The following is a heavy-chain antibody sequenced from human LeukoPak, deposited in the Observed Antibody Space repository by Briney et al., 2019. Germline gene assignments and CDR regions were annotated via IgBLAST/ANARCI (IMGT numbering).Heavy chain of an antibody. CDR3: ARDLDFGGYSNFDY. J-gene: IGHJ4*02. CDR1: GFTFSSYW. D-gene: IGHD4-23*01. Sequence: QPGGSLRLSCAASGFTFSSYWMHWVRQAPGKGLVWVSRIKSDGSSIMYADSVKGRFTISRDNAKSTLYLQMNSLRAGDTAVYYCARDLDFGGYSNFDYWGQGTLVTVSS. V-gene: IGHV3-74*03. CDR2: IKSDGSSI.